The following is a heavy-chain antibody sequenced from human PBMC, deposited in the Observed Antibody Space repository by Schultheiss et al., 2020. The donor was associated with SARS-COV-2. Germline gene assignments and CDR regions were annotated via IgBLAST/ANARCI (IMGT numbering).Heavy chain of an antibody. CDR3: AKDSRVVITTHFDY. CDR2: ISSSGSTI. D-gene: IGHD3-22*01. V-gene: IGHV3-21*04. Sequence: GGSLRLSCAASGFTFSSYWMSWVRQAPGKGLEWVSSISSSGSTIYYADSLKGRFTISRDNAKNSLYLQMNSLRAEDTALYYCAKDSRVVITTHFDYWGQGTLVTVSS. CDR1: GFTFSSYW. J-gene: IGHJ4*02.